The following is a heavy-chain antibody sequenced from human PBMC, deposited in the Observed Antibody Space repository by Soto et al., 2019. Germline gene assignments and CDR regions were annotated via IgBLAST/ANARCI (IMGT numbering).Heavy chain of an antibody. CDR2: ISGSGGST. CDR1: GFTFSSYA. J-gene: IGHJ6*03. D-gene: IGHD2-2*01. CDR3: AKDGYYCSSTSCYYYYMDV. Sequence: GGSLRLSCAASGFTFSSYAMSWVRQAPGKGLEWVSAISGSGGSTYYADSVKGRFTISRDNSKNTLYLQMNSLRAEDTAVYYCAKDGYYCSSTSCYYYYMDVWGKGTTVTVSS. V-gene: IGHV3-23*01.